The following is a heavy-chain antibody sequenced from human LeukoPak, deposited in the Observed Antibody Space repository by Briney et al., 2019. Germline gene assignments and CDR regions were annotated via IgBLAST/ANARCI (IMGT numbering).Heavy chain of an antibody. J-gene: IGHJ6*04. Sequence: HPGGSLRLSCAASAFTFNSYEMNWVRQAPGKGLEWVSYISSSGSTIYYADSVKGRFTISRDNAKNSLYLQMNSLRAEDTAVYYCARAPYTIFGATDVWGKGTTVTVSS. CDR3: ARAPYTIFGATDV. D-gene: IGHD3-3*01. V-gene: IGHV3-48*03. CDR1: AFTFNSYE. CDR2: ISSSGSTI.